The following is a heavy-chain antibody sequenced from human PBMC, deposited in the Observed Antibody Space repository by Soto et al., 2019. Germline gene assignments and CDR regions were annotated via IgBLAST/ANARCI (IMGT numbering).Heavy chain of an antibody. J-gene: IGHJ6*02. Sequence: SETLSLTCTVSGGSISSYYWSWIRQPPGKGLEWIGYIYYSGSTNYNPSLKSRVTISVDTSKNQFSLKLSSVTAADTAVYYCARVKAYYDILTGFFDYYGMDVWGQGTTVTVS. CDR3: ARVKAYYDILTGFFDYYGMDV. CDR2: IYYSGST. V-gene: IGHV4-59*01. CDR1: GGSISSYY. D-gene: IGHD3-9*01.